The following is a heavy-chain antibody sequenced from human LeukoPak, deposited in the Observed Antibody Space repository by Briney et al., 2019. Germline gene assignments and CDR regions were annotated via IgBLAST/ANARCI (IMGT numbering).Heavy chain of an antibody. J-gene: IGHJ4*02. CDR3: ARHKAVAGAGTDC. CDR2: IYYSGST. D-gene: IGHD6-13*01. V-gene: IGHV4-39*01. CDR1: CGSMSSSSNY. Sequence: SETLSLTCTVSCGSMSSSSNYWGWIRQPPGKGLEWIGSIYYSGSTYYNPSLKSRVTFSVDTSKKQFSLKLSSVTAADTAVYYCARHKAVAGAGTDCWGQGTLVIVSS.